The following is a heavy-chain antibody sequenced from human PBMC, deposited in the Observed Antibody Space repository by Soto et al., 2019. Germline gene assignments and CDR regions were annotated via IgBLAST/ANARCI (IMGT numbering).Heavy chain of an antibody. CDR1: GVTVSSGAYY. CDR3: ARYRFSGSRWSKFDY. D-gene: IGHD6-13*01. CDR2: IYYTGST. V-gene: IGHV4-31*03. Sequence: SETLSLTCTVSGVTVSSGAYYWSWIRQHPGKGLEWIGNIYYTGSTYYSPPLKSRVVISLDTSKNQFSLRLSSVTAADTAVYFCARYRFSGSRWSKFDYWGQGTLVTVSS. J-gene: IGHJ4*02.